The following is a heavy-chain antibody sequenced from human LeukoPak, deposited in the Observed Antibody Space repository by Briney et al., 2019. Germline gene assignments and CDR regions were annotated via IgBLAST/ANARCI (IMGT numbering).Heavy chain of an antibody. V-gene: IGHV1-18*01. D-gene: IGHD2-2*01. Sequence: GASVKVSCKASGYTFTSYGISWVRQAPGQGLEWMGWISAYNGNTNYAQKLQGRVTMTTDTSTSTAYMELRSLRSDDTAVYYCARDYCSSTSCPDYYYYGMDVWGQGTTVTVSS. CDR1: GYTFTSYG. CDR3: ARDYCSSTSCPDYYYYGMDV. CDR2: ISAYNGNT. J-gene: IGHJ6*02.